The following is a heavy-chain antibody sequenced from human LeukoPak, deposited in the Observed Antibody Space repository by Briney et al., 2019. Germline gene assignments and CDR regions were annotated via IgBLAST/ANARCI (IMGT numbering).Heavy chain of an antibody. CDR2: MKQDGSEK. CDR3: AKKAYAMDV. V-gene: IGHV3-7*03. CDR1: GFTFSNYW. Sequence: GGSLRLSCAASGFTFSNYWMSWVRQAPGKGLEWVANMKQDGSEKYYVDSVKGRFTISRDNAKNSLYLQMNSLRVEDTAVYYCAKKAYAMDVWGKGTTVTVSS. J-gene: IGHJ6*04.